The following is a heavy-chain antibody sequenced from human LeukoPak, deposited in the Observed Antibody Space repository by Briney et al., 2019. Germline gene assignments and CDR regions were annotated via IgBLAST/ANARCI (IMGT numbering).Heavy chain of an antibody. CDR2: ISYDGDNK. D-gene: IGHD1-1*01. Sequence: GGSLRLSCAASGFTFSSYWMSWVRQAPGKGLEGVAIISYDGDNKYYAGSVKGRFTISKDKSTNTLYLQMNSLTAEDTAVYYCARDAWNDGGYFDYWGQGTLVTVSS. V-gene: IGHV3-30*01. CDR1: GFTFSSYW. CDR3: ARDAWNDGGYFDY. J-gene: IGHJ4*02.